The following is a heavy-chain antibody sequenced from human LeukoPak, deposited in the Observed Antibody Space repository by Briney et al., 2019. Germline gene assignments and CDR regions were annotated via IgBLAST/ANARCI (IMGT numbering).Heavy chain of an antibody. CDR3: ARGVKVNYYYYGMDV. Sequence: GGSLRLSCAASGFTFSSYEMNWVRQAPGKGLEWVSYISSSGSTIYYADSVKGRFTISRDNAKNSLYLQTNSLRAEDTAVYYCARGVKVNYYYYGMDVWGQGTTVTVSS. CDR2: ISSSGSTI. V-gene: IGHV3-48*03. D-gene: IGHD2-21*01. CDR1: GFTFSSYE. J-gene: IGHJ6*02.